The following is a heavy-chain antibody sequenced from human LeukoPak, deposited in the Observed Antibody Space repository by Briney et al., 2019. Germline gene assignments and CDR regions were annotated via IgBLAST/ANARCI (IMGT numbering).Heavy chain of an antibody. V-gene: IGHV4-59*01. D-gene: IGHD3-16*01. CDR3: ARDTGITFGGVIHGMDV. J-gene: IGHJ6*02. CDR1: GGSIRSYY. Sequence: SETLSLTCTVSGGSIRSYYWSWIRQPPGKGLEWIGYIYYSGSTNYNPSLKSRVTISVDTSKNQFSLKLSSVTAADTAVYYCARDTGITFGGVIHGMDVWGQGTTVTVSS. CDR2: IYYSGST.